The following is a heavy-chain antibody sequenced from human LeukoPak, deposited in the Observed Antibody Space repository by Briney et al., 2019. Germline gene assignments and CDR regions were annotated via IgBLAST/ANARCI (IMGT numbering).Heavy chain of an antibody. D-gene: IGHD6-6*01. J-gene: IGHJ4*02. CDR3: ARGGSSSEFDY. CDR2: IYYSGST. Sequence: PSETLSLTCTVSGGSISSHYWSWIRQPPGKGLEWIGYIYYSGSTNYNPSLKSRVTISVDTSKNQFSLKLSSVTAADTAVYYCARGGSSSEFDYWGQGTLATVSS. V-gene: IGHV4-59*11. CDR1: GGSISSHY.